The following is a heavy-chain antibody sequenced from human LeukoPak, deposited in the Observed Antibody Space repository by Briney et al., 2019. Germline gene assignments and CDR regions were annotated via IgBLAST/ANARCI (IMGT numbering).Heavy chain of an antibody. CDR3: ATFYYYDSSGYYYSKFWDY. CDR2: FDPEDGET. J-gene: IGHJ4*02. Sequence: ASVKVSCKVSGYTLTELSMHWVRQAPGKGLEWRGGFDPEDGETIYAQKFQGRVTMTEDTSTDTAYMELSSLRSEDTAVYYCATFYYYDSSGYYYSKFWDYWGQGTLVTVSS. D-gene: IGHD3-22*01. CDR1: GYTLTELS. V-gene: IGHV1-24*01.